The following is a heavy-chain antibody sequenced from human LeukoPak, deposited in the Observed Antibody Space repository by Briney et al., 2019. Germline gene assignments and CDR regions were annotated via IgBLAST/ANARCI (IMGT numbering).Heavy chain of an antibody. D-gene: IGHD3-22*01. CDR2: INHSGST. Sequence: PSETLSLTCAVYGVSFSGYYWSWIRQPPGKGLEWIGEINHSGSTNYNPSLKSRVTISVDTSKNQFSLKLSSVTAADTAVYYCARSSKYYYDSSGYYAPFDYWGQGTLVTVSS. J-gene: IGHJ4*02. CDR3: ARSSKYYYDSSGYYAPFDY. CDR1: GVSFSGYY. V-gene: IGHV4-34*01.